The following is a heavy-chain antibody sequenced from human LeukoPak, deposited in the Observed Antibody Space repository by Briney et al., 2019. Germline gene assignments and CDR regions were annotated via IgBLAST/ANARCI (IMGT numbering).Heavy chain of an antibody. D-gene: IGHD2/OR15-2a*01. J-gene: IGHJ4*02. CDR2: SSGSGNAK. CDR1: GFSFSSYS. Sequence: GGSLRLSCAASGFSFSSYSMHWVPQAPGKGLEWVSYSSGSGNAKHYTYSVMGRFTISRDNAKNALYLQLNSLRAYDTAVYFWATDYVYEFDYWGKGTLVTVSS. V-gene: IGHV3-48*01. CDR3: ATDYVYEFDY.